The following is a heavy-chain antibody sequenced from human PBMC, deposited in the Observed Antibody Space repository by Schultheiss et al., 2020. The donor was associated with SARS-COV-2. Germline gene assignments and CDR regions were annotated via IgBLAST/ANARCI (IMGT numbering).Heavy chain of an antibody. CDR3: AIDLRETPVDY. Sequence: SETLSLTCAVYGGSFSGYYWSWIRQPPGKGLEWIGEINHIGSTNYNPSLKSRVTISVDTSKNQFSLKLSSVTAADTAVYYCAIDLRETPVDYWGQGTLVTVSS. CDR1: GGSFSGYY. J-gene: IGHJ4*02. V-gene: IGHV4-34*01. CDR2: INHIGST.